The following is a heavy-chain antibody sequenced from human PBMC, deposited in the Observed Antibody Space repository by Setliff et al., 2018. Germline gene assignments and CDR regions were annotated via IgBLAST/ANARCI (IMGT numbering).Heavy chain of an antibody. J-gene: IGHJ4*02. D-gene: IGHD3-9*01. CDR3: ARDFIWGGLTGPDY. CDR2: IDPKSGRT. V-gene: IGHV1-2*02. CDR1: GYPFVGYF. Sequence: ASVKVSCKTSGYPFVGYFIYWMRQAPGQGLEWVGWIDPKSGRTKYAVKFQGRVTLARDTSLKTHYMELSNLTSDDTAIYYCARDFIWGGLTGPDYWGQGTLVTVSS.